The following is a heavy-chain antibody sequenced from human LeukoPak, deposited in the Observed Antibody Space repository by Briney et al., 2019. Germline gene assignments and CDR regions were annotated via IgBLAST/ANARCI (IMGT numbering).Heavy chain of an antibody. V-gene: IGHV4-59*08. CDR1: GGSISSYY. D-gene: IGHD6-13*01. Sequence: SETLSLTCTVSGGSISSYYWSWIRQPPGKGLEWIGYIYYSGSTNYNPSLKSRVTISVDTSKDQFSLKLSSVTAADTAVYYCARMWGQQLANWFDPWGQGTLVTVSS. CDR3: ARMWGQQLANWFDP. J-gene: IGHJ5*02. CDR2: IYYSGST.